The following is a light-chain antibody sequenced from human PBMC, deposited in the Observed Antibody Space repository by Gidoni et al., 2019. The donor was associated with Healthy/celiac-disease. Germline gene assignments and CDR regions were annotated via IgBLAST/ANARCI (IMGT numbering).Light chain of an antibody. CDR1: SSDGGGFNY. CDR3: SSYTSSSTYV. J-gene: IGLJ1*01. V-gene: IGLV2-14*01. Sequence: QSALTQPVSVSGSPGQSITISCTGTSSDGGGFNYVSWYQQNPGKAPKLMIYDVSNRPSGVSNRFSGSKSGNTASLTISGLQAEDEADYYCSSYTSSSTYVFGTGTKVTVL. CDR2: DVS.